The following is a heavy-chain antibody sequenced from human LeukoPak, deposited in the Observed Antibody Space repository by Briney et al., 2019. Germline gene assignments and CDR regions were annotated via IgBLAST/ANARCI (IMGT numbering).Heavy chain of an antibody. D-gene: IGHD3-16*01. CDR2: IYPVDSDT. Sequence: GESLKISCKGSGHSFSNYWIAWVRQMPGKGLEWMGIIYPVDSDTRYSPSFQGQVTISADKSISTAYLQWSSLKASDTAIYYCARRMNTPSVDYWGQGTLVTVSS. J-gene: IGHJ4*02. CDR1: GHSFSNYW. CDR3: ARRMNTPSVDY. V-gene: IGHV5-51*01.